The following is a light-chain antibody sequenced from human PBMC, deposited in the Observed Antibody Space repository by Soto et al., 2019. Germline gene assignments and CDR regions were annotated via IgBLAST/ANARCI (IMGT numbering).Light chain of an antibody. J-gene: IGLJ3*02. CDR3: ASYTSRSTWV. Sequence: QSALTQPASVSASPGQAITLSCTGTNSDVGGYDYVSWYQQHPGKAPKLMIFKVNIRPSGVSNRFSGSKSGNTASLTISGLQSEDEADYYCASYTSRSTWVFGRGTKVTVL. V-gene: IGLV2-14*01. CDR2: KVN. CDR1: NSDVGGYDY.